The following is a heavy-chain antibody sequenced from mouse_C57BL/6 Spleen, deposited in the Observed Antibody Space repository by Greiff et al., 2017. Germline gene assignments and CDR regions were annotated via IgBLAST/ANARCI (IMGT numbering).Heavy chain of an antibody. V-gene: IGHV5-4*01. CDR2: ISDGGSYT. CDR1: GFTFSSYA. Sequence: EVKLVESGGGLVKPGGSLKLSCAASGFTFSSYAMSWVRQTPEKRLEWVATISDGGSYTYYPDNVKGRFTISRDNAKNNLYLQMSHLKSEDTAMYYCARDPLRRDYAMDYWGQGTSVTVSS. J-gene: IGHJ4*01. CDR3: ARDPLRRDYAMDY.